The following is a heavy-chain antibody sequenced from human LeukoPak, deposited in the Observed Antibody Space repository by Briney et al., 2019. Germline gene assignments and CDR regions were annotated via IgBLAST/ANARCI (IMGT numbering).Heavy chain of an antibody. J-gene: IGHJ4*02. CDR2: IKSKTDGGTT. Sequence: GGSLRLSCAASGFTFSNAWMSWVRQAPGKGLEWVGRIKSKTDGGTTDYAAPVKGRFTISRDDSKNTLYLQMNSLKTEDTAVYYCTRQGRRDIVVVPAAMLDYWGQGTLVTVSS. V-gene: IGHV3-15*01. CDR1: GFTFSNAW. CDR3: TRQGRRDIVVVPAAMLDY. D-gene: IGHD2-2*01.